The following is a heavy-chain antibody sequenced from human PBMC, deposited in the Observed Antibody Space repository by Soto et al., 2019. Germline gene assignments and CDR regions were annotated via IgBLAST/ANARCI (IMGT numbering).Heavy chain of an antibody. V-gene: IGHV3-30*01. CDR3: AKATEVHFYYYYMDV. Sequence: VAAVSYDGRNKYYADSVEGRFTISRDNSKNTVFLQMNSLRAEDTAVYYCAKATEVHFYYYYMDVWGKGTTVTVSS. CDR2: VSYDGRNK. J-gene: IGHJ6*03.